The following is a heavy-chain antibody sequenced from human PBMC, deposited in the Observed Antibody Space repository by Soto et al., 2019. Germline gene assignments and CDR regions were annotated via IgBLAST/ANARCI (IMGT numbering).Heavy chain of an antibody. J-gene: IGHJ3*02. CDR3: ARLSTTVDAFDI. V-gene: IGHV4-59*01. CDR1: GGSISSYY. D-gene: IGHD4-17*01. CDR2: IYYSGST. Sequence: SETLSLTCTVSGGSISSYYWSWIRQPPGKGLEWIGYIYYSGSTNYNPSLKSRVTISVDTSKNQFSLKLSSVTAADTAVYYCARLSTTVDAFDIWGQGTMVTVSS.